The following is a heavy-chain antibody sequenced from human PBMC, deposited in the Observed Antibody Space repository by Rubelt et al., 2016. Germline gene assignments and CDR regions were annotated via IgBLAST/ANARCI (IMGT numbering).Heavy chain of an antibody. Sequence: QAQLVQSGAEVKKPGSSVKVSCKASGGTFSSYAISWVRQAPGQGLEWMGRIIPILGIANYAQKFQGRATSTADKSTSTAYMELSSLGSEDTAVYYCARGVEYYYGSGTNWFDPWGQGTLVTVSS. J-gene: IGHJ5*02. CDR3: ARGVEYYYGSGTNWFDP. CDR1: GGTFSSYA. D-gene: IGHD3-10*01. CDR2: IIPILGIA. V-gene: IGHV1-69*04.